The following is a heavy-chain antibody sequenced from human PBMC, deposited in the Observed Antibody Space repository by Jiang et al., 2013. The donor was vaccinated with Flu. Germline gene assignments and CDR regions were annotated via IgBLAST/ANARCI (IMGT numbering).Heavy chain of an antibody. D-gene: IGHD3-22*01. CDR2: IYYNGST. Sequence: GPGLVKPSETLSLTCTVSGGSISSYYWSWIRQPPGKRLEWIGYIYYNGSTNYNPSLKSRVTISVDTSKNQFSLKLNSVTAADTAVFYCASGTFYYDSSGLNYYFDYWGQGTLVTVSS. V-gene: IGHV4-59*08. J-gene: IGHJ4*02. CDR1: GGSISSYY. CDR3: ASGTFYYDSSGLNYYFDY.